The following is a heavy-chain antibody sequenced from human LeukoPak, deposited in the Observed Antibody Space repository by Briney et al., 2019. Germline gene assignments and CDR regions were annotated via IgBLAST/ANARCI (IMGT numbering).Heavy chain of an antibody. D-gene: IGHD6-19*01. Sequence: GGSLRLSCAASGFTFSSYAMSWVRQAPGKGLEYVSTINSHGGSTYYADSVRGRFTISRDDSKNMLSLQMSSLRPEDTALYYCVRSSGSLNYIYYGMDVWGQGTTITVSS. CDR3: VRSSGSLNYIYYGMDV. CDR2: INSHGGST. J-gene: IGHJ6*02. V-gene: IGHV3-64D*06. CDR1: GFTFSSYA.